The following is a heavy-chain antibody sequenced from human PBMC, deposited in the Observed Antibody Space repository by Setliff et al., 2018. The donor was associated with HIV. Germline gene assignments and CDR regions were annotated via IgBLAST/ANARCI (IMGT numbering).Heavy chain of an antibody. CDR1: GGSINSSTYY. V-gene: IGHV4-39*01. J-gene: IGHJ6*02. D-gene: IGHD3-10*01. CDR3: ARKFRPGHGVDV. Sequence: PSETLSLTCTVSGGSINSSTYYWGWIRQPPGKGLEWIGSFYYSGRTYYSPSLRSRVTISVDTSKNQFSLRLSSVTAADTAIYYCARKFRPGHGVDVWGQGTTVTVSS. CDR2: FYYSGRT.